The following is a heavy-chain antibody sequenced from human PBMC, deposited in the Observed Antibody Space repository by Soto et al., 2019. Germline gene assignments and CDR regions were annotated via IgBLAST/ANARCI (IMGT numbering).Heavy chain of an antibody. D-gene: IGHD2-15*01. J-gene: IGHJ4*02. Sequence: QVQLVQSGAEVKKPGASVNVSCKASGYTFTNYALHWVRQAPGQRLEWMGWINAGNGNTKCSQKCQGRVTITRDTPXXTXYXXLSSLGSEDTAVYYCAGVFRDGACSGGTCYSPFQYWGQGTLVTVSS. CDR2: INAGNGNT. V-gene: IGHV1-3*01. CDR1: GYTFTNYA. CDR3: AGVFRDGACSGGTCYSPFQY.